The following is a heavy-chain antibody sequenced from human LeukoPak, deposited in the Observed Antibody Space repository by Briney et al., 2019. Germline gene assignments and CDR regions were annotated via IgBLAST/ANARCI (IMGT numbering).Heavy chain of an antibody. CDR1: GFTASSNY. J-gene: IGHJ5*02. CDR2: IYSSGST. V-gene: IGHV3-53*01. D-gene: IGHD1-26*01. CDR3: ARSCPAYNWFDP. Sequence: GGSLRLSCAASGFTASSNYMSWVRHAPGKGLEWVSVIYSSGSTYYADSVKGRFTISRDNSKNTLYLQMNSLRAEDAAVYYSARSCPAYNWFDPWGQGTLVTVSS.